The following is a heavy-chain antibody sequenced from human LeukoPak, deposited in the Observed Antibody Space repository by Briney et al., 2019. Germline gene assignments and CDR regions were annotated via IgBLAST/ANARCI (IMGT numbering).Heavy chain of an antibody. D-gene: IGHD3-10*01. CDR2: ISGSGDST. J-gene: IGHJ4*02. V-gene: IGHV3-23*01. CDR1: GFTFNTYG. Sequence: PGGSLRLSCAGSGFTFNTYGMSWVRQAPNKGLEWLSTISGSGDSTYYADSVKGRFTISRDNSKNTLFLQMNSLRAEDTAIYYCAKWQYYVSGDDYWGQGILVTVSS. CDR3: AKWQYYVSGDDY.